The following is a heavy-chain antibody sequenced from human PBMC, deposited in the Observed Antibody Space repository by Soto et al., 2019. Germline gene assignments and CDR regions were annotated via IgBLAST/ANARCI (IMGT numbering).Heavy chain of an antibody. V-gene: IGHV4-4*07. Sequence: PSETLSLTCTVSGGSMSSYFWSWIRQPAGRGLEWIGRIYSSGSTDYNPSLKSRVTMSIDTSKNQFSLNLSSVTAADTAVYFCARLKTVDYYGMGVWGQGTTVTVYS. CDR3: ARLKTVDYYGMGV. CDR2: IYSSGST. CDR1: GGSMSSYF. J-gene: IGHJ6*02.